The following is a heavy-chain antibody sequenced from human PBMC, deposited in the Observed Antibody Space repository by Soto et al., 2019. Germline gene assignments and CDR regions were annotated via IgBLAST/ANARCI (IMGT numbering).Heavy chain of an antibody. CDR1: GFSFSSYW. CDR2: IKQDGSEK. D-gene: IGHD3-3*01. J-gene: IGHJ4*02. Sequence: EVQLEESGGGLVQPGGSLRLSCVASGFSFSSYWMRWVRQAPGKGLEWVACIKQDGSEKHYVDSVKGRFSISRDNAKNSVYLQMNSLSAEDSGIYYCAKDGDGVAIHPFDYWGQGALVTVAS. CDR3: AKDGDGVAIHPFDY. V-gene: IGHV3-7*04.